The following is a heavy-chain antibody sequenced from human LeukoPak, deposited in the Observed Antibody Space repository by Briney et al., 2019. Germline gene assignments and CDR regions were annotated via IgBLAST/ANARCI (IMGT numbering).Heavy chain of an antibody. D-gene: IGHD3-22*01. CDR3: ATEYYFDSSGTALDY. CDR1: GFTFSDYY. Sequence: RTGGSLRLSCAASGFTFSDYYMSWIRQAPGKGLEWVSYISSSSSYTNYADSVKGRFTISRDNAKNSLYLQMNSLRAEDTAVYYCATEYYFDSSGTALDYWGQGTLVTVSS. J-gene: IGHJ4*02. CDR2: ISSSSSYT. V-gene: IGHV3-11*03.